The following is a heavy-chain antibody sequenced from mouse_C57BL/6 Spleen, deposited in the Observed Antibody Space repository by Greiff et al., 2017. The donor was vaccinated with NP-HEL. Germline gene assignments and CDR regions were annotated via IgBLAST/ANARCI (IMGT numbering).Heavy chain of an antibody. Sequence: EVMLVESGGGLVQPGGSLKLSCAASGFTFSDYYMYWVRQTPEKRLEWVAYISTGGGSTYYPDTVKGRFTISRDNAKNTLYLQMSRLKSEDTAMYYCARRGYCYDSCWYMDVWGTGTAVTVSS. CDR1: GFTFSDYY. D-gene: IGHD1-1*01. J-gene: IGHJ1*03. CDR3: ARRGYCYDSCWYMDV. V-gene: IGHV5-12*01. CDR2: ISTGGGST.